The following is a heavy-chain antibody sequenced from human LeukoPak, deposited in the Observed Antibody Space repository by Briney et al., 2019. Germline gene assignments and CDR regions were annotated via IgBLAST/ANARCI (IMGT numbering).Heavy chain of an antibody. J-gene: IGHJ6*03. CDR3: ASGSGSYRTPYYYMDV. Sequence: GGSLRLSCVASGFTVSSNYMSWVRQAPGKGLGWVSVIYSGGSTYYADSVKGRFTISRDNSKNTLYLQMNSLRAEDTAVYYCASGSGSYRTPYYYMDVWGTGTTVTVSS. CDR2: IYSGGST. V-gene: IGHV3-53*01. D-gene: IGHD3-10*01. CDR1: GFTVSSNY.